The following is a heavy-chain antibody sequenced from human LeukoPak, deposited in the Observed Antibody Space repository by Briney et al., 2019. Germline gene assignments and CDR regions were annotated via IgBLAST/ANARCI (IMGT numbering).Heavy chain of an antibody. V-gene: IGHV3-48*04. CDR1: GFTLSSYS. J-gene: IGHJ4*02. CDR2: ISNSGSTK. CDR3: AAVIDY. Sequence: GGSLRLSCAASGFTLSSYSMNWVRQAPGKGLEWISYISNSGSTKYYADSVKGRFTISRDNAKNSVFPQMNSLRAEDTAVYYCAAVIDYWGQGTLVTVSS.